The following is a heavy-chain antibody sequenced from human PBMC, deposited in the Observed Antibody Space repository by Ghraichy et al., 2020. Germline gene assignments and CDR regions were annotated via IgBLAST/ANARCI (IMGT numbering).Heavy chain of an antibody. CDR2: LYSGGST. Sequence: GGSLRLSCAASGISVSNKYMSWVRQAPGKGLEWVSVLYSGGSTGYADSVKGRFTISRDNSKNTLYLQMNSLRAEDTAVYYCARAQNYYDSSGYHFDYWGQGTLVTVSS. CDR3: ARAQNYYDSSGYHFDY. J-gene: IGHJ4*02. V-gene: IGHV3-53*01. D-gene: IGHD3-22*01. CDR1: GISVSNKY.